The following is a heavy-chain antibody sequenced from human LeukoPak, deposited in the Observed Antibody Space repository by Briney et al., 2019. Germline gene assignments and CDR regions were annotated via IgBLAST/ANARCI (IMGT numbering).Heavy chain of an antibody. V-gene: IGHV5-51*01. J-gene: IGHJ4*02. CDR1: GYSFATYW. D-gene: IGHD2-2*03. CDR3: ARPPSRGYSSSFEY. Sequence: GESLKVSCKGSGYSFATYWIAWVRQMPGKGLEWMGIIYPDESNIRYSPSFQGQVTISADKSISTAYLQWSSLKASDTAIYYCARPPSRGYSSSFEYWGQGTLVTVSS. CDR2: IYPDESNI.